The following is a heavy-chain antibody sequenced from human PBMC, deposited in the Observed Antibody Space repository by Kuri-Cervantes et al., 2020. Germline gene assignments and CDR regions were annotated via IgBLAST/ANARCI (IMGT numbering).Heavy chain of an antibody. V-gene: IGHV3-7*03. J-gene: IGHJ4*02. CDR3: AKPTWGSPAYFDY. CDR2: IKADGSEK. D-gene: IGHD3-16*01. Sequence: ETLSLTCAIFGFTFNSHWMSWVRQAPGKGPEWVANIKADGSEKNYVDSVKGRFTISTDNAENSLYLQMNSLRAEDTAVYYCAKPTWGSPAYFDYWGQGTLVTVSS. CDR1: GFTFNSHW.